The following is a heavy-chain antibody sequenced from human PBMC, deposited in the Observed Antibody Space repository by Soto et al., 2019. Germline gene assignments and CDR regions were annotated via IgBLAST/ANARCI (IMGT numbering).Heavy chain of an antibody. V-gene: IGHV2-5*02. J-gene: IGHJ4*01. D-gene: IGHD6-19*01. CDR2: IYWDDDK. Sequence: QITLKESGHPLVKPTQTLTLTCSFSGFSLSTSGVGVGWIGQTPGKALAWVALIYWDDDKRYSPSLKSRLTINKDTSTNLVVLAMTNMDPVDSATYYCGHALSSVTFDHWGQGALVTVSS. CDR1: GFSLSTSGVG. CDR3: GHALSSVTFDH.